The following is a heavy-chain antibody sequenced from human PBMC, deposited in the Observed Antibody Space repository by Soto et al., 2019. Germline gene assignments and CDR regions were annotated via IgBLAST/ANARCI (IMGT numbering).Heavy chain of an antibody. CDR1: GGSFSGYY. Sequence: KTSETLSLSCAVCGGSFSGYYWSWIRQAPGKGLEWIGEINHSGSTNYNPSLKSRVTISVDTSKNQFSLKLSSMTAADTAVYYCARGDLSHDFWGQGTLVTVSS. J-gene: IGHJ4*02. CDR2: INHSGST. CDR3: ARGDLSHDF. V-gene: IGHV4-34*01.